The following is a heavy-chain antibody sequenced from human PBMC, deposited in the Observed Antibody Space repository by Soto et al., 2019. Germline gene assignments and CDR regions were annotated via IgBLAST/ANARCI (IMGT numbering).Heavy chain of an antibody. CDR1: GASISSSSSY. CDR3: GAQAYVAKGYHFET. J-gene: IGHJ4*02. D-gene: IGHD1-1*01. CDR2: IYYIGNT. Sequence: QLQLQESGPGLVKASETLSLTCAVSGASISSSSSYWGWIRQPPGKGLEWIGNIYYIGNTYYNPSLKSRVAISIDSSKTRFSLKLNSVTTADTAVYYCGAQAYVAKGYHFETWGRGTLVTVSS. V-gene: IGHV4-39*02.